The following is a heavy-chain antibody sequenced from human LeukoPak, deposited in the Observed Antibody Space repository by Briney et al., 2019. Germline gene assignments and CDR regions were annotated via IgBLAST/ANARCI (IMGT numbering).Heavy chain of an antibody. CDR3: ARAATNSDFWSGFFDY. V-gene: IGHV3-64*01. Sequence: GGSLRLSCAASGFTFSSYAIHWVRQAPGKGLEYVSAISSNGGSTYYANSVKGRFTISRDNSKNTLYLHMGSLRADDMAVYYCARAATNSDFWSGFFDYWGQGNLVTVSS. CDR1: GFTFSSYA. D-gene: IGHD3-3*01. CDR2: ISSNGGST. J-gene: IGHJ4*02.